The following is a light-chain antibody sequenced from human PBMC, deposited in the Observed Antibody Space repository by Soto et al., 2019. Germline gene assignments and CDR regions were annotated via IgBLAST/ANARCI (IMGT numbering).Light chain of an antibody. CDR2: WAS. CDR1: QSVLFSANNRNY. Sequence: FLLTQYQNSLGVSLGEWATINCKSSQSVLFSANNRNYLAGYQKRLGQPPKLLFYWASTRESGVPDRFSGSGSGTDFTLTISSLQAEDVAVYYCQPYYSAPLTFWGGAKV. V-gene: IGKV4-1*01. CDR3: QPYYSAPLT. J-gene: IGKJ4*01.